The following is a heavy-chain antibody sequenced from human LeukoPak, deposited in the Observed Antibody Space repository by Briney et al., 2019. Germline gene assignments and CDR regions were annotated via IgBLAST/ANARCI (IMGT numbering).Heavy chain of an antibody. CDR1: GNSISNNY. Sequence: SETLSLTCSVSGNSISNNYWGWIRQPPGKGLEWIGYIYDSGSTSYNPSLKSRVTISVDTSKNQFSLKVSSVTAADTAVYYCASVDTAMVTVFDYWGQGTLVTVSS. CDR3: ASVDTAMVTVFDY. D-gene: IGHD5-18*01. V-gene: IGHV4-59*01. CDR2: IYDSGST. J-gene: IGHJ4*02.